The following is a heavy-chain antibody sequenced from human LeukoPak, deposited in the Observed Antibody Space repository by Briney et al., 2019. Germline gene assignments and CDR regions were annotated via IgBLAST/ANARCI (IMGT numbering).Heavy chain of an antibody. D-gene: IGHD3-3*01. V-gene: IGHV3-7*01. J-gene: IGHJ4*02. CDR3: ARVDYDFWSGYSDY. CDR1: GFTFSSYW. Sequence: GVSLRLSCAASGFTFSSYWMSWVRQAPGKGLEWVANIKQDGSEKYYVDSVKGRFTISRDNAKNSLYLQMNSLRAEDTAVYYCARVDYDFWSGYSDYWGQGTLVTVSS. CDR2: IKQDGSEK.